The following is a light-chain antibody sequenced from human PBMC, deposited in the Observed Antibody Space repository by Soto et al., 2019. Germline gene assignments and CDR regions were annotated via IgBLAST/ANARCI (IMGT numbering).Light chain of an antibody. Sequence: QSVLTQPASVSGSPGQSITISCTGTNSDVGAYNYVSWYQHHPGKDPKLMISDVSNRPSGVSNRFSGSKSGNTASLTISGLQAEDEADYYCSSYTTISTRVFGGGTKFAVL. V-gene: IGLV2-14*03. CDR3: SSYTTISTRV. CDR1: NSDVGAYNY. CDR2: DVS. J-gene: IGLJ2*01.